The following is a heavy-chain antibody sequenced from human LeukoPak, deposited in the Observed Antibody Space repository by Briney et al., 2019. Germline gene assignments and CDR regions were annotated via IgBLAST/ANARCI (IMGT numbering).Heavy chain of an antibody. V-gene: IGHV4-4*02. CDR3: ARVINYYGSGSYYNEGDWFDP. CDR2: IYHSGST. Sequence: PSETLSLTCAVSGGSISSSNWWSWVRQPPGKGLERIGEIYHSGSTNYNPSLKSRVTISVDKSKNQFSLKLSSVTAADTAVYYCARVINYYGSGSYYNEGDWFDPWGQGTLVTVSS. D-gene: IGHD3-10*01. J-gene: IGHJ5*02. CDR1: GGSISSSNW.